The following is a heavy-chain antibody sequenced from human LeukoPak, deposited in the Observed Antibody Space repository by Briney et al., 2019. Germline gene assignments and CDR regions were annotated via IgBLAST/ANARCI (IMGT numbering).Heavy chain of an antibody. Sequence: ASVKVSCKASGYTFTSYDINWVRQATGQGLEWMGWMNPNSGNTGYAQKFQGRVTMTRNTSISTAYMELSSLRSEDTAVYYCATEHEGYYGFNWFDPWGQGTLVTVSS. D-gene: IGHD3-22*01. V-gene: IGHV1-8*01. CDR3: ATEHEGYYGFNWFDP. J-gene: IGHJ5*02. CDR2: MNPNSGNT. CDR1: GYTFTSYD.